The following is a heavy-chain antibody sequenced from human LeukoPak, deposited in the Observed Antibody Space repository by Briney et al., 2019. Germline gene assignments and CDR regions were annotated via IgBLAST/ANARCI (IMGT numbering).Heavy chain of an antibody. CDR3: AKLTTRPGFFGY. CDR2: INHSGST. CDR1: GGSIGTYY. Sequence: SETLSLTCTVSGGSIGTYYWSWIRQPPGKGLEWIGEINHSGSTNYNPSLKSRVTISVDTSKNQFSLKLSSVTATDTAVYYCAKLTTRPGFFGYWGQGTLVTVSS. V-gene: IGHV4-34*01. D-gene: IGHD4-17*01. J-gene: IGHJ4*02.